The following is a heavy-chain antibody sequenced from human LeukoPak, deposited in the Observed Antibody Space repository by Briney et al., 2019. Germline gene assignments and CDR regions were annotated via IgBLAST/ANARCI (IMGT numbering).Heavy chain of an antibody. CDR3: ATSLIDVIVVAYDAFV. V-gene: IGHV4-4*07. D-gene: IGHD3-22*01. J-gene: IGHJ3*01. Sequence: PSETLSLTCTVSGGSISSYYWSWIRQPAGKGLEWIGRIYTSGSTNYNPSLKSRVTISVDTSKNQFSLKLSSVTAADTAVYYCATSLIDVIVVAYDAFVWGQGTMVTVSS. CDR2: IYTSGST. CDR1: GGSISSYY.